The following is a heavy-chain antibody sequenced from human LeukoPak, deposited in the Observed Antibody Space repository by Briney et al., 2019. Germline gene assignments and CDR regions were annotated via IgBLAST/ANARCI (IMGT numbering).Heavy chain of an antibody. D-gene: IGHD2-15*01. J-gene: IGHJ5*02. CDR3: ARGIGVDCSGGSCYSGPNWFDP. V-gene: IGHV3-30-3*01. Sequence: GGSLRLSCAASGFTFSSYAMHWVRQAPGKGLEWVAVISYDGSNKYYADSVKGRFTISRDNSKNTLYLQMNSLRAEDTAVYYCARGIGVDCSGGSCYSGPNWFDPWGQGTLVTVSS. CDR2: ISYDGSNK. CDR1: GFTFSSYA.